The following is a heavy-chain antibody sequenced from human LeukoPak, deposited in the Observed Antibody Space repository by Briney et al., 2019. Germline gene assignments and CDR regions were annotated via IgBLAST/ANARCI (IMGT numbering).Heavy chain of an antibody. Sequence: GGSLRLSCAASGFTLDDYGMSWVRQAPGKGLEWVSGINWNGGSTGYADSVKGRFTISRDNAKNSLYLQMNSLRAEDTALYHCARGLELRGYYYYGMDVWGQGTTVTVSS. CDR1: GFTLDDYG. CDR3: ARGLELRGYYYYGMDV. V-gene: IGHV3-20*01. J-gene: IGHJ6*02. CDR2: INWNGGST. D-gene: IGHD1-7*01.